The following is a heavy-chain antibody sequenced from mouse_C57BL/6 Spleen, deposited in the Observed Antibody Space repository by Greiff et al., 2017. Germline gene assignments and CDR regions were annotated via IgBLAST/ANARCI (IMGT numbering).Heavy chain of an antibody. D-gene: IGHD2-4*01. CDR1: GYTFTSYG. J-gene: IGHJ1*03. CDR2: IYPRSGNT. CDR3: ARGDYDGWYFDV. Sequence: VQLQQSGAELARPGASVKLSCKASGYTFTSYGISWVKQRTGQGLEWIGEIYPRSGNTYYNEKFKGKTTMTADKSSSTADMELRSLTSEDSAVYFCARGDYDGWYFDVWGTGTTVTVSS. V-gene: IGHV1-81*01.